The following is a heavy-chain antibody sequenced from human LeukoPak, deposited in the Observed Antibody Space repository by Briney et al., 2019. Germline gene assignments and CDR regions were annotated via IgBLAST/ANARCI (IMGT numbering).Heavy chain of an antibody. CDR2: INPSGGST. CDR1: GYTFTSYY. CDR3: ARDRGRSSTSCYDY. Sequence: ASVTVSFKASGYTFTSYYMHWVRQAPGQGLEWMGLINPSGGSTSYAQKFQGRVTMTRDMSTSTVYMELSSLRSEDTAVYYCARDRGRSSTSCYDYWGQGTLGTVSA. V-gene: IGHV1-46*01. D-gene: IGHD2-2*01. J-gene: IGHJ4*02.